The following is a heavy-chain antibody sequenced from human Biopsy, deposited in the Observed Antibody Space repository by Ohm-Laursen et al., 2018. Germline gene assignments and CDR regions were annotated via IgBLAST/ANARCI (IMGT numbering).Heavy chain of an antibody. V-gene: IGHV1-46*01. D-gene: IGHD3-9*01. J-gene: IGHJ6*02. CDR2: INPSGSTT. CDR3: ARERSHHDVATGFFKSEYGVDV. Sequence: GASVKVSCKASGYSFTSYYMHWVRQAPGQGLEWMGMINPSGSTTSYPQIFQGRVTMTRDTSKSTVYMELSSLRSADTAIYYCARERSHHDVATGFFKSEYGVDVWGHGTTVTVSS. CDR1: GYSFTSYY.